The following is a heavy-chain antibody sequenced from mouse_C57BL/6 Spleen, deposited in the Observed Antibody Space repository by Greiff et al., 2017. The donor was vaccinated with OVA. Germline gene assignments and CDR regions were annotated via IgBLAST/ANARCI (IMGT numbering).Heavy chain of an antibody. V-gene: IGHV1-69*01. D-gene: IGHD2-1*01. J-gene: IGHJ4*01. CDR3: ARSTDFSYYAMDY. CDR1: GYTFTSYW. Sequence: QVQLQQPGAELVMPGASVKLSCKASGYTFTSYWMHWVKQRPGQGLEWIGEIDPSDSYTNYNQKFKGKSTLTVDKSSSTASMQLSSLTSEDSAVYYCARSTDFSYYAMDYWGQGTSVTVSS. CDR2: IDPSDSYT.